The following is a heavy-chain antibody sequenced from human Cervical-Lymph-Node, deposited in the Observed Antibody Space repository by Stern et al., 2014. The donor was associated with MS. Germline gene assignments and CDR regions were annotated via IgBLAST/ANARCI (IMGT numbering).Heavy chain of an antibody. CDR3: IHTSPRVPGIDY. J-gene: IGHJ4*02. CDR1: GFSLTTSGVG. Sequence: QVTLKESGPTLVQPTQTLTLKCLFSGFSLTTSGVGVGWIRQPPGKALAWLGLICWDGDKSYSPSLKRRITITKDTSKNQVVLTMTNMDPVDTATYYCIHTSPRVPGIDYWGQGTLVTVSS. V-gene: IGHV2-5*02. D-gene: IGHD6-13*01. CDR2: ICWDGDK.